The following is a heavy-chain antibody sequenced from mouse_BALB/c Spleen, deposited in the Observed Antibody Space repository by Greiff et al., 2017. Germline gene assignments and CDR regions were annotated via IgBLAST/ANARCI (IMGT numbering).Heavy chain of an antibody. Sequence: EVQLVESGGGLVQPGGSRKLSCAASGFTFSSFGMHWVRQAPEKGLEWVAYISSGSSTIYYADTVKGRFTISRDNPKNTLFLQMTSLRSEDTAMYYCARGYYDYLDYWGQGTTVTVSS. V-gene: IGHV5-17*02. J-gene: IGHJ2*01. CDR1: GFTFSSFG. D-gene: IGHD2-4*01. CDR3: ARGYYDYLDY. CDR2: ISSGSSTI.